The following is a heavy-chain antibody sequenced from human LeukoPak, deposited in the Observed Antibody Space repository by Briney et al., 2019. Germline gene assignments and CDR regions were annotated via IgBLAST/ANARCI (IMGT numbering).Heavy chain of an antibody. D-gene: IGHD6-13*01. CDR1: GFTFQNYA. J-gene: IGHJ5*02. CDR3: ARDSTAAGTRWFDP. CDR2: ISGSGPST. Sequence: PGGSLRLSCAASGFTFQNYAMSWVRQAPGKGLEWASSISGSGPSTDYADSVKGRFTISRDKSKNTLYLQMNSLRAEGTAVYYCARDSTAAGTRWFDPWGQGTLVTVSS. V-gene: IGHV3-23*01.